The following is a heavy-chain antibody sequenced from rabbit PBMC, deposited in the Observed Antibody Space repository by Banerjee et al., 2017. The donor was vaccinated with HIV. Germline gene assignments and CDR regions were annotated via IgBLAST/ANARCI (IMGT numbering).Heavy chain of an antibody. CDR1: GFDFSSCGV. CDR2: IYGSGSGGT. V-gene: IGHV1S40*01. CDR3: ARDSYGTGGLLHL. D-gene: IGHD7-1*01. Sequence: QSLEESGGDLVKPGASLTLTCTASGFDFSSCGVSWVRQAPGKGLEWIGCIYGSGSGGTYYASWAKGRFTISKTSSTTVTLQLNSLTAADTATYFCARDSYGTGGLLHLWGQGTLVTVS. J-gene: IGHJ3*01.